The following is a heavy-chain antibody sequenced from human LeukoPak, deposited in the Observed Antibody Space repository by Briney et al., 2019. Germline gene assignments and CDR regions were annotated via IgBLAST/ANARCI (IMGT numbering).Heavy chain of an antibody. Sequence: ASVKVSCKPSGGTFQSFGVTWVRQAPGQGLEWMGSLIPILGVTNYAQKFWGRVTIVADTSPSTAYMDLSSLRPEDTAVYYCARTLYLEGAVNYFDLWGQGTLVTVSS. V-gene: IGHV1-69*04. CDR1: GGTFQSFG. CDR2: LIPILGVT. CDR3: ARTLYLEGAVNYFDL. J-gene: IGHJ4*02. D-gene: IGHD1-26*01.